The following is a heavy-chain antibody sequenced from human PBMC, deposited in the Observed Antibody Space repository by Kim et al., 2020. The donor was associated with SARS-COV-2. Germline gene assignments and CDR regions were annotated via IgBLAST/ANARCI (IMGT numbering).Heavy chain of an antibody. D-gene: IGHD5-12*01. J-gene: IGHJ2*01. CDR3: AKDGRGERWLQLRVYWDFDL. V-gene: IGHV3-23*01. Sequence: RFTISRDNSKNTLYLQMNSLRAEDTAVYYCAKDGRGERWLQLRVYWDFDLWGRGTLVTVSS.